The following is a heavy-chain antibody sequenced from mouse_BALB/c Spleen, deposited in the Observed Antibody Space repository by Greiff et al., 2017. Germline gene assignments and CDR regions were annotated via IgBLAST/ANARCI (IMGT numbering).Heavy chain of an antibody. CDR3: ARQIYYDYDDGDYYAMDY. J-gene: IGHJ4*01. CDR1: GFTFSSYA. V-gene: IGHV5-9-3*01. Sequence: EVQRVESGGGLVKPGGSLKLSCAASGFTFSSYAMSWVRQTPEKRLEWVATISRGGSYTYYPDSVQGRFTISRDNAKNTLYLQMSSLRSEDTAMYYCARQIYYDYDDGDYYAMDYWGQGTSVTVAS. CDR2: ISRGGSYT. D-gene: IGHD2-4*01.